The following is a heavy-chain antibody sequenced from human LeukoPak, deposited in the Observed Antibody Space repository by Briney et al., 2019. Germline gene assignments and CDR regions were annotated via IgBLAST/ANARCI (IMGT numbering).Heavy chain of an antibody. Sequence: ASVKVSCKASGYTFTSYDINWVRQATGQGLEWMGWMNPNSGNTGYAQKFQGRVTMTRNTSIRTAYMELSSLRSEDTAVYYCARTFYSYYYYYMDVWGKGTTVTISS. D-gene: IGHD3-3*02. V-gene: IGHV1-8*01. CDR3: ARTFYSYYYYYMDV. CDR2: MNPNSGNT. J-gene: IGHJ6*03. CDR1: GYTFTSYD.